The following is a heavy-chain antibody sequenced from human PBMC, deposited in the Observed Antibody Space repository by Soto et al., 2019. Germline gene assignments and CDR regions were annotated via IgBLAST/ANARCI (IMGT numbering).Heavy chain of an antibody. CDR2: ISGSDDST. J-gene: IGHJ4*02. V-gene: IGHV3-23*01. CDR1: GFTFSSYA. Sequence: EVQLLESGGGLVQTGESLRLSCAASGFTFSSYAMSWVRQAPGKGLEWVSVISGSDDSTYYADSVKGRFTISRDNSKNTLYLQMNSLRAEDTAVYYCVKRSSSSTFDYWGQGTLVTVSS. CDR3: VKRSSSSTFDY. D-gene: IGHD6-6*01.